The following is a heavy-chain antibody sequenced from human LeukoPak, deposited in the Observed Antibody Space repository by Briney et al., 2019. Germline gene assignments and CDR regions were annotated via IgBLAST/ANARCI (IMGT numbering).Heavy chain of an antibody. CDR1: GFTFSSYE. CDR2: ISSSGSTI. D-gene: IGHD3-10*01. V-gene: IGHV3-48*03. J-gene: IGHJ4*02. Sequence: GGSLRLSCAASGFTFSSYEMNWVRQAPGKGLEWVSYISSSGSTIYYADSVKGRFTISRDNAKNSLYLQMNSLRAEDTAVYYCARDPGTMVRGPFDYWGQGTLVTVSS. CDR3: ARDPGTMVRGPFDY.